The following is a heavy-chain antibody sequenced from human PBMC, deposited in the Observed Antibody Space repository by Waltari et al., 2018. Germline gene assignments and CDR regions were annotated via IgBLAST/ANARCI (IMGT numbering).Heavy chain of an antibody. CDR1: GYSFTTYW. D-gene: IGHD1-26*01. J-gene: IGHJ4*02. V-gene: IGHV5-10-1*03. CDR2: IGPSDSDT. CDR3: ARRVGATTWDY. Sequence: EVQLVQSGAEVKMPGESLTISGKGSGYSFTTYWSPGGRQVPGKGLEWMGRIGPSDSDTNYSPSFQGHVTISADKSISTAYLQWSSLKASDTAMYYCARRVGATTWDYWGQGTLVTVSS.